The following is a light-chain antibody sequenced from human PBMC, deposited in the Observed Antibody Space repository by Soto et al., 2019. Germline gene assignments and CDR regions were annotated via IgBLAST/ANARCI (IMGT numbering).Light chain of an antibody. V-gene: IGKV1D-16*01. Sequence: DIQMTQSPSSLSASVGDRVTITCRASQDIGSHLAWYQQKPEKAPKSLIYFASTLQSGVPSRFSASGSGTDFTLTISSLQPDDFATYYCQQYNSYSETFGQGTKVDIK. J-gene: IGKJ1*01. CDR1: QDIGSH. CDR3: QQYNSYSET. CDR2: FAS.